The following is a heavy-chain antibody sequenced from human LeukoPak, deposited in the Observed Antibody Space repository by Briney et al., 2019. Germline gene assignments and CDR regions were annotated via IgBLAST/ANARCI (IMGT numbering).Heavy chain of an antibody. CDR1: GFTFSSHG. CDR3: AKDPDCTSGICYTSFDY. J-gene: IGHJ4*02. D-gene: IGHD2-8*01. CDR2: ISGSGGST. V-gene: IGHV3-23*01. Sequence: GGSLRLSCAASGFTFSSHGMSWVRQAPGKGLEWVSAISGSGGSTYYADSVKGRFTISRDNSKNTLYLQMNSLRAEDTAVYYCAKDPDCTSGICYTSFDYWGQGTLVTVSS.